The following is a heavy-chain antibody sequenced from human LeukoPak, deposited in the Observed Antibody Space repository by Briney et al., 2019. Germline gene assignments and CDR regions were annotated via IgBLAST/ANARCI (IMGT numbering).Heavy chain of an antibody. D-gene: IGHD3-10*01. CDR1: GYTFTTYG. CDR3: ARDXGSGXXRFDY. Sequence: GASVKVSCKASGYTFTTYGISWVRQAPGQGLEWMGWIDAYNGNTKYAQKLQGRVSMTTDTSTSTAYMELRSLRSDDTAVDYGARDXGSGXXRFDYWGQGTLVTVSS. CDR2: IDAYNGNT. V-gene: IGHV1-18*01. J-gene: IGHJ4*02.